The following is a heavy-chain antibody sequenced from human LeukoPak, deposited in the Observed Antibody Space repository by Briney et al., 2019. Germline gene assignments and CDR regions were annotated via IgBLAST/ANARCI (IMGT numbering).Heavy chain of an antibody. Sequence: PGGSLRLSCAASGFTFSSYWMRWVRHAPGKGLVWVSRINSDGSSTSYADSVKGRFTISRDNAKNTLYLQMNSLRAEDTAVYYCARDFRGYYGSGSLGGWGQGTLVTVSS. CDR1: GFTFSSYW. J-gene: IGHJ4*02. CDR2: INSDGSST. CDR3: ARDFRGYYGSGSLGG. V-gene: IGHV3-74*01. D-gene: IGHD3-10*01.